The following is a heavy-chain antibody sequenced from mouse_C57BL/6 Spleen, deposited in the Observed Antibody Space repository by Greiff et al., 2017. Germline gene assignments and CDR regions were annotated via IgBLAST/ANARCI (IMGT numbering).Heavy chain of an antibody. J-gene: IGHJ2*01. CDR1: GFNIKDDY. CDR3: TTGSSYYYFDY. V-gene: IGHV14-4*01. D-gene: IGHD1-1*01. CDR2: IDPENGDT. Sequence: EVKLQESGAELVRPGASVKLSCTASGFNIKDDYMHWVKQRPEQGLEWIGWIDPENGDTEYASKFQGKATITADTSSNTAYLQLSSLTSEDTAVYYCTTGSSYYYFDYWGQGTTLTVSS.